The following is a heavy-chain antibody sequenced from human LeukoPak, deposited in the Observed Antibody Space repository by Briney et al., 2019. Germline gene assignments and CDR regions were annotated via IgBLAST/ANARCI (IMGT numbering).Heavy chain of an antibody. D-gene: IGHD3-3*01. V-gene: IGHV3-20*04. CDR3: ARDGRYDFWSGSSSYFDC. J-gene: IGHJ4*02. Sequence: GGSLRLSCAASGFTFDDYGMSWVRQAPGKGLEWVSGINWNGVSTRYADSVKGRFTISRGNAKNSLYLRMNSLRAEDTALYYCARDGRYDFWSGSSSYFDCWGQGTLVTVSS. CDR1: GFTFDDYG. CDR2: INWNGVST.